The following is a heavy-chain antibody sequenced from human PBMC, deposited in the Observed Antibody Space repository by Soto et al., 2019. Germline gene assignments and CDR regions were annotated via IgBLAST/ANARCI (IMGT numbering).Heavy chain of an antibody. CDR3: ARGSFIF. Sequence: GGSLRLSCAGSGFTFSGYNMNWVRQAPGKGLEWVSSISSSGRFIYYADSVKGRFTISRDNARSSVYLQMDSLRAEDTAFCYCARGSFIFWGQGTLVTVSS. V-gene: IGHV3-21*06. J-gene: IGHJ4*02. CDR2: ISSSGRFI. CDR1: GFTFSGYN.